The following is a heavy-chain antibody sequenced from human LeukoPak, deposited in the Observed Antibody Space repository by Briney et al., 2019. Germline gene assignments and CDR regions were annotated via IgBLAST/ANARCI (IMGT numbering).Heavy chain of an antibody. CDR3: AKGHCTNGICWLD. CDR1: GFTVSSTY. Sequence: QPGGSLRLSCAASGFTVSSTYMSWVRQAPGKGLEWVSIIYSAGSTYYADSVKGRFPISRDNSKNTLYLQMNSLRAEDTAVYYCAKGHCTNGICWLDWGQGTLVTVSS. D-gene: IGHD2-8*01. CDR2: IYSAGST. V-gene: IGHV3-53*01. J-gene: IGHJ4*02.